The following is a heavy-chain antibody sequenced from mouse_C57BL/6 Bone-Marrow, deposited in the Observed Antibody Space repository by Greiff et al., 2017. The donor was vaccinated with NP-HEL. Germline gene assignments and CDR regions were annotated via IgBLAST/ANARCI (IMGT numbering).Heavy chain of an antibody. CDR1: GYTFTSYG. CDR2: IYPRSGHT. J-gene: IGHJ2*01. D-gene: IGHD4-1*01. CDR3: ARHWDDY. V-gene: IGHV1-81*01. Sequence: QVQLQQSGAELARPGASVKLSCKASGYTFTSYGISWVKQRTGQGLEWIGEIYPRSGHTYYNEKFKGKATMTADKSSSTAYMELRSLTSEDSAVYFCARHWDDYWGQGTTLTVSS.